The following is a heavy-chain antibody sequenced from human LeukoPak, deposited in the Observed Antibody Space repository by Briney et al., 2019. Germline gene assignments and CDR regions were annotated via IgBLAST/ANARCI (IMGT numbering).Heavy chain of an antibody. CDR3: ARCSSPNPDFDY. CDR2: FDPEDGET. V-gene: IGHV1-24*01. CDR1: GYTLTELS. J-gene: IGHJ4*02. D-gene: IGHD6-13*01. Sequence: ASVKVSCKVSGYTLTELSMHWVRQAPGKGLEWMGGFDPEDGETIYAQKFQGRVTMTRDTSTSTVYMELSSLRSEDTAVYYCARCSSPNPDFDYWGQGTLVTVSS.